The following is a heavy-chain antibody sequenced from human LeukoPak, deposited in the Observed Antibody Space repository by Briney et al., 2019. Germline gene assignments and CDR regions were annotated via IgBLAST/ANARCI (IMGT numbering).Heavy chain of an antibody. V-gene: IGHV3-30*18. Sequence: PGGSLRLSCAVSGFTFSSYGMHWVRQAPGKGLEWVAVTSYDGSNKYYADSVKGRFTISRGNSKNTLYLQMNSLRAEDTAVYYCAKDPAFIAVAAHYFDYWGQGTLVTVSS. CDR2: TSYDGSNK. J-gene: IGHJ4*02. CDR1: GFTFSSYG. D-gene: IGHD6-19*01. CDR3: AKDPAFIAVAAHYFDY.